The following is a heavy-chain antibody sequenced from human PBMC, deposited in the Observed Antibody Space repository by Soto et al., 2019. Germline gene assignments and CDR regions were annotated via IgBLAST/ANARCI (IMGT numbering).Heavy chain of an antibody. V-gene: IGHV5-51*01. CDR2: FSPGDSDT. D-gene: IGHD2-15*01. CDR3: AGGGKPRNHFYGLCV. J-gene: IGHJ6*02. CDR1: GYSFNTYW. Sequence: GESLKVSWVGSGYSFNTYWVAWVRQMPGKGLEWMGIFSPGDSDTRYSPSFQGQVTISADKSISTAYLQWSRLKASDTAMYPCAGGGKPRNHFYGLCVWRQGSTVTV.